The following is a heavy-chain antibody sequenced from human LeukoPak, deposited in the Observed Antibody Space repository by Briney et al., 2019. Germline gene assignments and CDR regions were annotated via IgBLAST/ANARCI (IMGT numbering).Heavy chain of an antibody. CDR3: ARGAPYDYDSSGYYWDY. V-gene: IGHV3-72*01. J-gene: IGHJ4*02. CDR1: GFTFSDHY. D-gene: IGHD3-22*01. Sequence: GGSLRPSCAVSGFTFSDHYMDWVRQAPGKGLEWVGRIRNKANRYTTEYAASVKGRFTISRDDSKNSLYLQMNSLKTEDTAVYYCARGAPYDYDSSGYYWDYWGQGPLVTVSS. CDR2: IRNKANRYTT.